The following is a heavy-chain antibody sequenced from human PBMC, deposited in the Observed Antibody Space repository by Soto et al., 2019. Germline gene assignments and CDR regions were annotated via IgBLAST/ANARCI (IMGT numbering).Heavy chain of an antibody. Sequence: SVKVSCKASGFTFTSSAVQWVRQARGQRLERIGWIVVGSGNTNYAQKFQERVTITRDMSTSTAYMELSSLRSEDTAVYYCAVGYSDYDFAVAGGYYYGMDVWGQGTTVTVSS. D-gene: IGHD5-12*01. CDR2: IVVGSGNT. CDR3: AVGYSDYDFAVAGGYYYGMDV. CDR1: GFTFTSSA. V-gene: IGHV1-58*01. J-gene: IGHJ6*02.